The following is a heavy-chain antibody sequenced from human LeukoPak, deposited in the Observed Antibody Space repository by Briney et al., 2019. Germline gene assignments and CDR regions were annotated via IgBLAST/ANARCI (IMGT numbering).Heavy chain of an antibody. CDR1: GFTFSSYA. J-gene: IGHJ6*02. Sequence: GGSLRLSCAASGFTFSSYAMSWVRQAPGKGLEWVSAISGSGGSTYYADSVKGRFTISRDNSKNTLYLQMNSLRAEDTAVYYCANVVPGGRYYYYYYGMDVWGQGTTVTVSS. CDR2: ISGSGGST. D-gene: IGHD2-15*01. CDR3: ANVVPGGRYYYYYYGMDV. V-gene: IGHV3-23*01.